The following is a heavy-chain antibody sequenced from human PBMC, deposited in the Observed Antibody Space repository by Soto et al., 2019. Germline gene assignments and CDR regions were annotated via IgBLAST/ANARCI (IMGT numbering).Heavy chain of an antibody. Sequence: QVQLVQSGAEVKKPGASVKVSCKASGYTFTSYGISWVRQAPGQGLEWMGWISAYNGNTNYAQKLQGRVTMTTDTSTRTAYMKLRSLRSDDTAVYYCARGGGYYGSGRIYYYGMDVWGQGTTVTVSS. V-gene: IGHV1-18*04. CDR1: GYTFTSYG. J-gene: IGHJ6*02. D-gene: IGHD3-10*01. CDR2: ISAYNGNT. CDR3: ARGGGYYGSGRIYYYGMDV.